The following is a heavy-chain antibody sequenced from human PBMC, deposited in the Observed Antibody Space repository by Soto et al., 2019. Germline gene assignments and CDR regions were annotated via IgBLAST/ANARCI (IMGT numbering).Heavy chain of an antibody. CDR3: ARAVDIWTGYYRYYFDY. CDR1: GGSFSGYY. D-gene: IGHD3-9*01. J-gene: IGHJ4*02. CDR2: INHSGST. Sequence: QVQLQQWGAGLLKPSETLSLTCAVYGGSFSGYYWSWIRQPPGKGLEWIGEINHSGSTNYNPSLKSRVTISVDASKNQFSLKLSSVNAADTAVYYCARAVDIWTGYYRYYFDYWGQGTLVTVSS. V-gene: IGHV4-34*01.